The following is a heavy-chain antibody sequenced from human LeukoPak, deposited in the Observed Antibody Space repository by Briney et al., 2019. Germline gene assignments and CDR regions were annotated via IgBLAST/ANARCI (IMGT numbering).Heavy chain of an antibody. D-gene: IGHD2-15*01. Sequence: PGGSLRLSCAASGFTFSSYGMHWVRQAPGKGLEWVAVIPYDGSNKYYADSVKGRFTISRDNSKNTLYLQMNSLRAEDTAVYYCAKSRAPYCSGGSCHGMDVWGQGTTVTVSS. CDR3: AKSRAPYCSGGSCHGMDV. V-gene: IGHV3-30*18. J-gene: IGHJ6*02. CDR1: GFTFSSYG. CDR2: IPYDGSNK.